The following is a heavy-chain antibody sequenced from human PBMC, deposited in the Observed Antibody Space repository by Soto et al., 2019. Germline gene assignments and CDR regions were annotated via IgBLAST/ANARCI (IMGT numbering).Heavy chain of an antibody. CDR2: IYHSGTT. CDR1: GDSFSSYY. D-gene: IGHD2-15*01. V-gene: IGHV4-59*01. Sequence: SETLSLTCTVSGDSFSSYYWSWIRRPPGKGLEWIGYIYHSGTTTYNPSLKSRVTISVDTSKNQFSLKLSSVTAADTAVYYCAREYSRWFDPWGQGILVTVSS. J-gene: IGHJ5*02. CDR3: AREYSRWFDP.